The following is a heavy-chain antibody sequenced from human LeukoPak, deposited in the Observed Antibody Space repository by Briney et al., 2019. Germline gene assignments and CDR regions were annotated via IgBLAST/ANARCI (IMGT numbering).Heavy chain of an antibody. D-gene: IGHD6-25*01. V-gene: IGHV1-8*01. J-gene: IGHJ5*02. CDR1: GYTFTSYD. Sequence: EASVKVSCKASGYTFTSYDINWVRQATGQGLEWMGWMNPNSGNTGYAQKFQGRVTMTRNTSISTAYMELSSLRSEDTAMYYCARGRLAATGWFDPWGQGTLVTVSS. CDR3: ARGRLAATGWFDP. CDR2: MNPNSGNT.